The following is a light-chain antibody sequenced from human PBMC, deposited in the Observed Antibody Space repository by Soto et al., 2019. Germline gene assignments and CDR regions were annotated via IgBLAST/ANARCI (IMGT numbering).Light chain of an antibody. Sequence: QSVLTQPPSVSGAPGQRVTISGTGSSSKIGAGYDVHWYQRLPGTAPKVLIYNNNNRPSGVPDRFSGSKSGTSASLAITVLQAEDEAVYYCQSYDSSLSGSYVFGTGTKLTVL. J-gene: IGLJ1*01. CDR1: SSKIGAGYD. CDR3: QSYDSSLSGSYV. V-gene: IGLV1-40*01. CDR2: NNN.